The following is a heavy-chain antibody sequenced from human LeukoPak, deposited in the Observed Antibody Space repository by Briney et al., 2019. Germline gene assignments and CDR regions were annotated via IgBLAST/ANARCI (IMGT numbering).Heavy chain of an antibody. Sequence: PGGSLRLSCAASGFTFSSYEMNWVRQAPGKGLEWVSYISSSGSTIYYADSVKGRFTISRDNAKNSLYLQMNSLRAEDTAVYYCARAFALLPDYWGQGTLVTVSS. CDR2: ISSSGSTI. D-gene: IGHD3-22*01. V-gene: IGHV3-48*03. CDR1: GFTFSSYE. CDR3: ARAFALLPDY. J-gene: IGHJ4*02.